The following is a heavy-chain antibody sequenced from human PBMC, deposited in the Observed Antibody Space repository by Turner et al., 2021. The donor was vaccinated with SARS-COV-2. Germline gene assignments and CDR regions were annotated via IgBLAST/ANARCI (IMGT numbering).Heavy chain of an antibody. V-gene: IGHV3-30*18. CDR3: AKCGYQYYHYYYMDV. Sequence: QVHLVESGGGVVQPGRSLGLPCAASGFTFSSYGMHWVRQAPGKGLEWMAVISSDGSNKYYADSVKGRFTISRDNSKNTLYLQMSSLRAEDTAVYYCAKCGYQYYHYYYMDVWGKGTTVTVSS. CDR1: GFTFSSYG. CDR2: ISSDGSNK. J-gene: IGHJ6*03. D-gene: IGHD6-25*01.